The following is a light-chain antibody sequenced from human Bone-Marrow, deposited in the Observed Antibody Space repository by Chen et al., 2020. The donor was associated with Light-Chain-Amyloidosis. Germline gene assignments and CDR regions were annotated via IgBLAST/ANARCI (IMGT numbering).Light chain of an antibody. CDR1: SSDVGGDNH. Sequence: QSALTQPASVSGSPGQSITLSCTGTSSDVGGDNHVSWYHQHPDKAPKLMIYEVTNRPSWVPDRFSGSKSYNAASLTISCLQTEDEADYFCSSYTITNTLVFGSGTRVTVL. CDR2: EVT. CDR3: SSYTITNTLV. V-gene: IGLV2-14*01. J-gene: IGLJ1*01.